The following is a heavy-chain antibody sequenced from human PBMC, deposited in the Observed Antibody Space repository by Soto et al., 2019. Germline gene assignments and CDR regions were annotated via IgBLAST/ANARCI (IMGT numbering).Heavy chain of an antibody. CDR1: GGSISNAAYS. V-gene: IGHV4-30-2*01. J-gene: IGHJ4*02. Sequence: PSETLSLTCTVSGGSISNAAYSWSWIRQPPGKGLEWIGYIYPSGMPFYNPSLRSRVTISIDRSNDQFSLNLKSVTAADTAVYYCARERGGYGRSDSWGQATRVTVSS. CDR3: ARERGGYGRSDS. D-gene: IGHD5-18*01. CDR2: IYPSGMP.